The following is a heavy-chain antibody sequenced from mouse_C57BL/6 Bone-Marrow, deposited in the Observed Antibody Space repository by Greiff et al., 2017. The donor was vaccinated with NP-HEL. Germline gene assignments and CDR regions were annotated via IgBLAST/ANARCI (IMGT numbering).Heavy chain of an antibody. J-gene: IGHJ3*01. Sequence: EVQGVESGGDLVKPGGSLKLSCAASGFTFSSYGMSWVRQTPDKRLEWVATISSGGSYTYYPDSVKGRFTISRDNAKNTLYLQMSSLKSEDTAMYYCARRGYGNSFAYWGQGTLVTVSA. CDR2: ISSGGSYT. CDR3: ARRGYGNSFAY. V-gene: IGHV5-6*01. CDR1: GFTFSSYG. D-gene: IGHD2-10*02.